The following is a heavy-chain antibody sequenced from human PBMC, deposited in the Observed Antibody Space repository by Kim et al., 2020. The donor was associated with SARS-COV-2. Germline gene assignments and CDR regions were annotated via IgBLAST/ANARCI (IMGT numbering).Heavy chain of an antibody. Sequence: SETLSLTCAVYGGSFSGYYWSWIRQPPGKGLEWIGEINHSGSTNYNPSLKSRVTISVDTSKNQFSLKLSSVTAADTAVYYCARGVDQGSGWYPFDYWGQGTLVTVSS. CDR1: GGSFSGYY. D-gene: IGHD6-19*01. V-gene: IGHV4-34*01. CDR3: ARGVDQGSGWYPFDY. J-gene: IGHJ4*02. CDR2: INHSGST.